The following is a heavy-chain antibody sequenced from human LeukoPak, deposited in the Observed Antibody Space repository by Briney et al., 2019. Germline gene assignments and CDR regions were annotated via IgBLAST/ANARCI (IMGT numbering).Heavy chain of an antibody. V-gene: IGHV1-69*05. CDR2: IIPIFGTA. CDR3: ARVSDRYYYDSSGYDD. CDR1: GGTFSSYA. D-gene: IGHD3-22*01. J-gene: IGHJ4*02. Sequence: SVKVSCKASGGTFSSYAISWVRQAPGQGLEWMGRIIPIFGTANYAQKFQCRVTITTDESTSTAYMELSSLRSEDTAVYYCARVSDRYYYDSSGYDDWGQGTLVTVSS.